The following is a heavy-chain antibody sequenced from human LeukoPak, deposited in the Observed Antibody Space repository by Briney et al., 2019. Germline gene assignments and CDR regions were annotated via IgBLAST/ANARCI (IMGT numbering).Heavy chain of an antibody. J-gene: IGHJ6*03. CDR1: GYTLTELS. CDR2: FDPEDGET. V-gene: IGHV1-24*01. CDR3: ATGFLAAAGTPNYYYYMDV. D-gene: IGHD6-13*01. Sequence: ASVKVSCKVSGYTLTELSMHWVRQAPGKGLEWMGGFDPEDGETIYAQKFQGRVTMTEDTSTDTAYMELSSLRSEDTAVYYCATGFLAAAGTPNYYYYMDVWGKGTTVTVSS.